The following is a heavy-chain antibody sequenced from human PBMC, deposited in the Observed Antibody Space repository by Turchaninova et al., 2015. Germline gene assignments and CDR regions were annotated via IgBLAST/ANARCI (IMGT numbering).Heavy chain of an antibody. D-gene: IGHD1-14*01. J-gene: IGHJ4*02. CDR1: GYSITTAHW. CDR2: GHQSGQT. V-gene: IGHV4-4*02. Sequence: QVQLQESGPGLVKPSGTLSLTCAVSGYSITTAHWWPWVRQPPGKGLEWMGEGHQSGQTNYNPSPKSRVTISSDNPKNQVSLKLTSFTAADTAMYYCARHHAGKTGEFDYWGQGTLVTVSS. CDR3: ARHHAGKTGEFDY.